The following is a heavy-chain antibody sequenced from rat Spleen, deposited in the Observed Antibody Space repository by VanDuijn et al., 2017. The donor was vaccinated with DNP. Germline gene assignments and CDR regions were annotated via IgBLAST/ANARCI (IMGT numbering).Heavy chain of an antibody. V-gene: IGHV3-1*01. Sequence: EVQLQESGPGLVKPSQSLSLTCSVTGYSITSSYRWNWIRKFPGNKLEWIGHISYSGGTGYNPSLKSRISITRDTSKNQFFLHLNSVTTEDTATYYCARGNDGYFPNWYFDVCGPGTMVTVSS. D-gene: IGHD1-12*03. J-gene: IGHJ1*01. CDR3: ARGNDGYFPNWYFDV. CDR1: GYSITSSY. CDR2: ISYSGGT.